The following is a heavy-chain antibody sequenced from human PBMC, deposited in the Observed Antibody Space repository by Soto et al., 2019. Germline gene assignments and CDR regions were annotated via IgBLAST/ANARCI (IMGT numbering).Heavy chain of an antibody. D-gene: IGHD6-13*01. CDR3: TRDLGNSSSWYWAYYYYYYMDV. CDR1: GFTFGDYA. J-gene: IGHJ6*03. Sequence: GGSLRLSCTASGFTFGDYAMSWFRQAPGKGLEWVGFIRSKAYGGTTEYAASVKGRFTISRDDSKSIAYLQMNSLKTEDTAVYYCTRDLGNSSSWYWAYYYYYYMDVWGKGTTVTVSS. V-gene: IGHV3-49*03. CDR2: IRSKAYGGTT.